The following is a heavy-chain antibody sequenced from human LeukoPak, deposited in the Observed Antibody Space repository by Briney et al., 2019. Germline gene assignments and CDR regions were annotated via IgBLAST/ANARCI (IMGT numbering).Heavy chain of an antibody. CDR2: IKQDGSKK. Sequence: GGSLRLSCVASGFPFSSYWMTWVRQAPGKGLEWVANIKQDGSKKSYVDSVKGRFTISRDNAKNSLYLQMNSLRAEDTAIYYCTRVGYIDGGVDYWGREPRSPSPQ. CDR1: GFPFSSYW. J-gene: IGHJ4*02. V-gene: IGHV3-7*04. CDR3: TRVGYIDGGVDY. D-gene: IGHD5-24*01.